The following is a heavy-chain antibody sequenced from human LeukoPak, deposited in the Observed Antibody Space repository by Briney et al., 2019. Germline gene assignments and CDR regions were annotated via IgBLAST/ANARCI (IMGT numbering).Heavy chain of an antibody. CDR2: IIAYNGNT. CDR1: GYTFTSYG. J-gene: IGHJ3*02. CDR3: ARDSRRPYNWNYENAFDI. Sequence: GASVKVSCKASGYTFTSYGISWVRQAPGQGLEWMGWIIAYNGNTNYAQKLQGRVTMTTDTSTSTAYMELRSLRSDDTAVYYCARDSRRPYNWNYENAFDIWGQGTMVTVSS. V-gene: IGHV1-18*01. D-gene: IGHD1-7*01.